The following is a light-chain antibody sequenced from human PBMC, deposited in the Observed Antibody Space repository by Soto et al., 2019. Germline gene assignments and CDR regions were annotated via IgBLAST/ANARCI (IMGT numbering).Light chain of an antibody. CDR2: EVT. CDR1: SSDIGGHHF. J-gene: IGLJ1*01. Sequence: QSVLTQPASVSGSPGQSITISCTGTSSDIGGHHFVSWYQQQSGKAPKLVIYEVTDRPSGVSDRFSGSESGNTASLTISGLQPEDEADYYCSSYTSSSLYVFGTGTKVTV. CDR3: SSYTSSSLYV. V-gene: IGLV2-14*01.